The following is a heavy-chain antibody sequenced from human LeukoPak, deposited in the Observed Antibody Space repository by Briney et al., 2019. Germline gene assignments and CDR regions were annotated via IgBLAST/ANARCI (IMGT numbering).Heavy chain of an antibody. D-gene: IGHD6-13*01. Sequence: SETLSLTCAVYGGSFSGYYWSWIRQPPGKGLEWIGEINHSGSTNYNPSLKGRVTISVDKSKNQFSLKLSSVTAADTAVYYCARRSSSWHWYFDLWGRGTLVTVSS. V-gene: IGHV4-34*01. CDR3: ARRSSSWHWYFDL. CDR2: INHSGST. J-gene: IGHJ2*01. CDR1: GGSFSGYY.